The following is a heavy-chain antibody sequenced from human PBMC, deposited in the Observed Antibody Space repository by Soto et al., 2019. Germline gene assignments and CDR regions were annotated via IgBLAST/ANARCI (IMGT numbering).Heavy chain of an antibody. Sequence: ASETLSLTCAVSGGSISSGGYSWSWIRQPPGKDLEWNGYIYNRGSTYYNPSLKSRVTISVDRSKNQFSLKLSFVIAADTAVYYCASKFGELLADAFDIWGQGTMVT. CDR3: ASKFGELLADAFDI. CDR1: GGSISSGGYS. D-gene: IGHD3-10*01. CDR2: IYNRGST. J-gene: IGHJ3*02. V-gene: IGHV4-30-2*01.